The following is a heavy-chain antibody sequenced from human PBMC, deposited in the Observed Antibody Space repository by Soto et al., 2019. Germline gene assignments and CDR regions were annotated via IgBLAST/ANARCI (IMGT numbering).Heavy chain of an antibody. V-gene: IGHV4-34*01. Sequence: QVQLQQWGAGLLKPSETLSLTCAVYGGSFSGYYWSWIRQPPGKGRECIGEIKHSGSTNYNPSRKSRVTISVDTSKKQFSLKLSSVTASDTAVYYCARLTIRGRHNRSPLDYWGQGTLVTVSS. J-gene: IGHJ4*02. D-gene: IGHD3-3*01. CDR1: GGSFSGYY. CDR3: ARLTIRGRHNRSPLDY. CDR2: IKHSGST.